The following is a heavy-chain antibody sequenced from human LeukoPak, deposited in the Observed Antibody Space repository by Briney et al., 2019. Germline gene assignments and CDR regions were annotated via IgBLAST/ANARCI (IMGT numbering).Heavy chain of an antibody. CDR1: EYSFTTYW. J-gene: IGHJ4*02. CDR2: TNPAKSDT. CDR3: ARLNGDIDSSGPDY. V-gene: IGHV5-51*01. Sequence: GESLKISCKGSEYSFTTYWIGWVRQMPGKGLEYMGITNPAKSDTRYSPSFQGQVSISADKSISTAYLQWSSLKASDTAMYYCARLNGDIDSSGPDYWGQGTLVTVSS. D-gene: IGHD3-22*01.